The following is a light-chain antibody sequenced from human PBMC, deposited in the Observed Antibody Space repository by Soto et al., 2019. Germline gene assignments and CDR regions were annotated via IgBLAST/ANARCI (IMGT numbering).Light chain of an antibody. Sequence: DIQMTQSPSTLSASVGDRVTITCRASQSISNSLAWYQQKPGKAPNLLIYKASSLESGVPSRFSGSGSGTEFTLTISCLQPDDFATYYCRQYVSYPVTFGGGTKVEMK. CDR1: QSISNS. V-gene: IGKV1-5*03. CDR3: RQYVSYPVT. J-gene: IGKJ4*01. CDR2: KAS.